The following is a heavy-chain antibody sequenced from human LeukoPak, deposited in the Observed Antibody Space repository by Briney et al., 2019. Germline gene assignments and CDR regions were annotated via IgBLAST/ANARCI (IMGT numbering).Heavy chain of an antibody. Sequence: SETLSLTCTVSGGSISSYYWSWIRQPPGKGLEWIGCIYYSGSTNYNPSLKSRVTISVDTSKNQFSLKLSSVTAADTAVYYCARRPAVAGPYYFDYWGQGTLVTVSS. CDR2: IYYSGST. CDR3: ARRPAVAGPYYFDY. V-gene: IGHV4-59*08. CDR1: GGSISSYY. J-gene: IGHJ4*02. D-gene: IGHD6-19*01.